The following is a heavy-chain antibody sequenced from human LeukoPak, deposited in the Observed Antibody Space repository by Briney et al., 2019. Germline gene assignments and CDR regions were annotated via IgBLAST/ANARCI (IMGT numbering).Heavy chain of an antibody. CDR3: ARRALLWFGEFSYYYYYMDV. Sequence: KSSETLSLTCTVSSGSISTSNYYWGWVRQPPGKALEWIGNIFYSGSTYYSPSLKSRVTISLDTSRNQFSLKLNSVTAADTAVYYCARRALLWFGEFSYYYYYMDVWGKGTTVTISS. J-gene: IGHJ6*03. D-gene: IGHD3-10*01. CDR2: IFYSGST. V-gene: IGHV4-39*07. CDR1: SGSISTSNYY.